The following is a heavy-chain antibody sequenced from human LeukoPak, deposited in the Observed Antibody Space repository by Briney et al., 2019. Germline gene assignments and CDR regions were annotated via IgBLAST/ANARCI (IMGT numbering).Heavy chain of an antibody. CDR2: IWFDGRHE. J-gene: IGHJ6*02. Sequence: VGCLRLSCAAPRFTLSNSGMHWVRQAPGKRLEWVANIWFDGRHEKYADSVKGRLTISRVTSQQTLYLQMNSLRAEDTAVYYCARDLSHQYSGMDLWGLGTSVTVSS. CDR3: ARDLSHQYSGMDL. D-gene: IGHD3-10*01. V-gene: IGHV3-33*01. CDR1: RFTLSNSG.